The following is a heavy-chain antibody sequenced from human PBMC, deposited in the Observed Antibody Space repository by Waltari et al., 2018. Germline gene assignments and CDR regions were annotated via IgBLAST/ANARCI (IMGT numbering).Heavy chain of an antibody. V-gene: IGHV3-66*02. J-gene: IGHJ4*02. CDR1: GFTVSTNY. CDR2: NYSGGST. D-gene: IGHD6-19*01. CDR3: ARAGDGWSFYYFDY. Sequence: EVQLVESGGGLVQPGGSLRLSCAASGFTVSTNYMRWVRQAPGKGLEWVSVNYSGGSTYYADSVKGRFTISRDNSKNTLYLQMNSLRAEDTAVYYCARAGDGWSFYYFDYWGQGTLVTVSS.